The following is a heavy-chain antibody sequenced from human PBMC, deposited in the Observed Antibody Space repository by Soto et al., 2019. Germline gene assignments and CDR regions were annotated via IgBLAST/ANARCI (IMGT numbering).Heavy chain of an antibody. D-gene: IGHD2-2*01. V-gene: IGHV3-30*03. CDR1: GFTFSSYG. J-gene: IGHJ6*02. Sequence: LRLSCAASGFTFSSYGMHWVRQAPGKGLEWVAVISYDGSNKYYADSVKGRFTISRDNSKNTLYLQMNSLRAEDTAVYYCATRYCSSTSCSISYYYYYYGMDVWGQGTTVTVSS. CDR3: ATRYCSSTSCSISYYYYYYGMDV. CDR2: ISYDGSNK.